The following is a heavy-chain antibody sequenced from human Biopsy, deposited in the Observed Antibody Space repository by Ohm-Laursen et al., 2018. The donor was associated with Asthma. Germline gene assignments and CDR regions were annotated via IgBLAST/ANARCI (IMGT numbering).Heavy chain of an antibody. CDR3: ARDSYSSGLYDDFES. CDR2: ISGSGRSA. J-gene: IGHJ4*02. Sequence: SLRLSCAASGFNFTTYAIAWIRQAPGRGLEWISAISGSGRSAYYADSAKGRFTISRDNAKNSLYLQMNSLRAEDTAVYYCARDSYSSGLYDDFESWGQGTLVTVSS. V-gene: IGHV3-23*01. D-gene: IGHD6-19*01. CDR1: GFNFTTYA.